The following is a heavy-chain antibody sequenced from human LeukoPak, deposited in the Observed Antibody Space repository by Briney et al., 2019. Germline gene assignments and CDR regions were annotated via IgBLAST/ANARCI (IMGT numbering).Heavy chain of an antibody. D-gene: IGHD1-26*01. CDR2: INHSGST. Sequence: SETLSLTCAVYVESFSGYYWSWIRQPPGKGLEWIGEINHSGSTNYNPSLKSRATISVDTSKNQFSLKVSSVTAADTAVYYCARRPRNSGSYDGPSGLDYWGQGNLVTVSS. CDR3: ARRPRNSGSYDGPSGLDY. V-gene: IGHV4-34*01. J-gene: IGHJ4*02. CDR1: VESFSGYY.